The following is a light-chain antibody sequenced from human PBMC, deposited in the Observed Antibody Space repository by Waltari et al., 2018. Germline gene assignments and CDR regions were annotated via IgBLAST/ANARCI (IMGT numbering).Light chain of an antibody. J-gene: IGLJ2*01. V-gene: IGLV1-51*02. Sequence: QSVLTQPPSVSAAPGQKVTISCPGSSSNIGDNYVSWYQQLPGTAPKLPTHENNKRPSGIPDRFPGSKSGTSATLGITGLQTGDEADYYCGTWDSSLTAGVFGGGTRLTVL. CDR1: SSNIGDNY. CDR2: ENN. CDR3: GTWDSSLTAGV.